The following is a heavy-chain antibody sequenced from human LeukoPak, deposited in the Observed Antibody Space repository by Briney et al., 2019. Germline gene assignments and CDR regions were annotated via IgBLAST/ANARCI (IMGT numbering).Heavy chain of an antibody. Sequence: PGGSLRLSCAASGFTFSRYSMNWVRQAPGKGLEWVSSISSSSSYIYYADSVKGRFTISRDNAKNSLYLQMNSLRAEDTAVYYCARDGLSRGVSDYWGQGTLVTVSS. CDR3: ARDGLSRGVSDY. D-gene: IGHD3-10*01. V-gene: IGHV3-21*01. CDR1: GFTFSRYS. J-gene: IGHJ4*02. CDR2: ISSSSSYI.